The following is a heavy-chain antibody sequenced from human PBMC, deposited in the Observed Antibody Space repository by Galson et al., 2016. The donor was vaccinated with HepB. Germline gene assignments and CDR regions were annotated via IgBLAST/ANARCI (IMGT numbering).Heavy chain of an antibody. CDR2: IKGKTDGGTT. V-gene: IGHV3-15*07. CDR3: TTDGLLRYFDWLSSASDY. D-gene: IGHD3-9*01. Sequence: SLRLSCAASSYSFSNAWMNWVRQAPGQGLEWIGRIKGKTDGGTTDYAAPVKGRFIISRDASKNTLYLQMNSLKTEDTAVYYCTTDGLLRYFDWLSSASDYWGQGTLVTVSS. CDR1: SYSFSNAW. J-gene: IGHJ4*02.